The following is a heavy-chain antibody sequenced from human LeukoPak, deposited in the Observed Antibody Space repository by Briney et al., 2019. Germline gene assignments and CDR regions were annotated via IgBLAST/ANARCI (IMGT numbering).Heavy chain of an antibody. CDR3: ARGVYSYGRFDY. CDR2: INSDGSST. CDR1: GFTFSSYA. D-gene: IGHD5-18*01. J-gene: IGHJ4*02. Sequence: GRSLRLSCAASGFTFSSYAMHWVRQAPGKGLVWVSCINSDGSSTSYVDSVKGRFTISRDNAKNRLYLQMNSLRAEDTAVYYCARGVYSYGRFDYWGQGTLVTVSS. V-gene: IGHV3-74*01.